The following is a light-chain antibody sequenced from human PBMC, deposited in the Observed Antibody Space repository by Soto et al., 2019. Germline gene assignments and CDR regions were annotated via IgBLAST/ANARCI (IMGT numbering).Light chain of an antibody. CDR2: EVN. V-gene: IGLV2-14*01. Sequence: QSALTQPASVSGSPGQSITISCTGTSSDVGAYNYVSWYQQHPGKAPKLMISEVNNRPSGVSDRFSGSKSGNTASLTISGLQDEDEADYYCSSYTSTSTLVFGTGTQLTVL. CDR3: SSYTSTSTLV. J-gene: IGLJ1*01. CDR1: SSDVGAYNY.